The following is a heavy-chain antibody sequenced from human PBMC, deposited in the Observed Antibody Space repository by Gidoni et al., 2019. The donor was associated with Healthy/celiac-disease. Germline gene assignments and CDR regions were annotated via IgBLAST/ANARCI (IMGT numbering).Heavy chain of an antibody. Sequence: EVQLVESGGGLVQPGRPLRLSCAASGFTFVDYAMHWVRRAPGKGLGWVSGISWNSGSIGYADSVKGRFTISRDNAKNSLYLQMNSLRAEDTALYYCAKGLTMVRGVIYYYGMDVWGQGTTVTVSS. CDR2: ISWNSGSI. CDR3: AKGLTMVRGVIYYYGMDV. J-gene: IGHJ6*02. V-gene: IGHV3-9*01. CDR1: GFTFVDYA. D-gene: IGHD3-10*01.